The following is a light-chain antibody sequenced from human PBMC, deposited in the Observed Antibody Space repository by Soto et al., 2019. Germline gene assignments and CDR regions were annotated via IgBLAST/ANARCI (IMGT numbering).Light chain of an antibody. CDR2: GTS. V-gene: IGKV3-20*01. J-gene: IGKJ1*01. CDR3: HQYGSSRGT. CDR1: QSVSSSY. Sequence: PGERAILSCRASQSVSSSYLAWYQQKPGQAPRLLIYGTSSRATGIPDRFSGSGSGTDFTLTISRLEPEDFAVYYCHQYGSSRGTFGQGTKVEIK.